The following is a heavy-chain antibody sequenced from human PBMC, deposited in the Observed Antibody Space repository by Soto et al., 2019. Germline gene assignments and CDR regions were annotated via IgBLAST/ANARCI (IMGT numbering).Heavy chain of an antibody. CDR2: IIPMFGTT. D-gene: IGHD6-13*01. J-gene: IGHJ5*02. V-gene: IGHV1-69*01. Sequence: QVQLVQSGAELRKPGCSVKVSCKSSGGTLRRYAINWVLQAPGQGLEWMGGIIPMFGTTNYEEKFKGRVTITSDEATSTVYMELNTLRSENPALYPCASSCLRVSSWYFWFDPWGDRTLVTFS. CDR1: GGTLRRYA. CDR3: ASSCLRVSSWYFWFDP.